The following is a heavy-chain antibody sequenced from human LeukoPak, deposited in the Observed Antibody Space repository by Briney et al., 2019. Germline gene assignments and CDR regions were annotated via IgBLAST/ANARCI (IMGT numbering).Heavy chain of an antibody. V-gene: IGHV4-34*01. Sequence: SETLSLTCTVSGGSISSYYWSWIRQPPGKGLEWIGEINHSGSTNYNPSLKSRVTISVDTSKNQFSLKLSSVTAADTAVYYCAREGRGYSYGYGGYGFDYWGQGTLVTVSS. J-gene: IGHJ4*02. CDR1: GGSISSYY. D-gene: IGHD5-18*01. CDR3: AREGRGYSYGYGGYGFDY. CDR2: INHSGST.